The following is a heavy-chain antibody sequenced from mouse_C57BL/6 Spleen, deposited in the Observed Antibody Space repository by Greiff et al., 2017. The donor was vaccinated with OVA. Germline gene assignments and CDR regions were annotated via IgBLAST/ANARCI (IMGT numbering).Heavy chain of an antibody. V-gene: IGHV3-6*01. CDR3: ARAFYYDYKGDY. J-gene: IGHJ2*01. D-gene: IGHD2-4*01. CDR1: GYSITSGYY. Sequence: EVKLMESGPGLVKPSQSLSLTCSVTGYSITSGYYWNWIRQFPGNKLEWMGYISYDGSNNYNPSLKNRISITRDTSKNQFFLKLNSVTTEDTATYYCARAFYYDYKGDYWGQGTTLTVSS. CDR2: ISYDGSN.